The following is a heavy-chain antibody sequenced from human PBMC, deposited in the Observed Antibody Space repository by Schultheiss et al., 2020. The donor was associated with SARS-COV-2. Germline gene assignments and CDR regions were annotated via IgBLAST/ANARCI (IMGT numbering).Heavy chain of an antibody. CDR1: GGSFSGYY. D-gene: IGHD3-16*02. V-gene: IGHV4-34*01. CDR3: ARESRDTFGGVIAPTYGY. J-gene: IGHJ4*02. Sequence: GSLRLSCAVYGGSFSGYYWSWIRQPPGKGLEWIGEINHSGSTNYNPSLKSRVTISVDTSKNQFSLKLSSVTAADTAVYYCARESRDTFGGVIAPTYGYWGQGTLVTVSS. CDR2: INHSGST.